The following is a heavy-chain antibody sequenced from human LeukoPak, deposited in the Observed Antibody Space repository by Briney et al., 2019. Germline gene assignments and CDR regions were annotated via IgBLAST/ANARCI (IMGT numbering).Heavy chain of an antibody. V-gene: IGHV3-7*01. Sequence: PGGSLRLSCAASGFTFSSYWMSWVRKAPGKGLEWVANIKQDESEKYYVDSVKGRFTISRDNAKNSLYLQMNSLRAEDTAVYYCARVRPDIVVVPAPHYYMDVWGKGTTVTVSS. CDR3: ARVRPDIVVVPAPHYYMDV. CDR1: GFTFSSYW. J-gene: IGHJ6*03. D-gene: IGHD2-2*01. CDR2: IKQDESEK.